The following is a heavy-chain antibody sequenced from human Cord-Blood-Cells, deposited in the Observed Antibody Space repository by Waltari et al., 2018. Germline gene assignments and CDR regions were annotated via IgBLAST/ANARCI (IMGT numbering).Heavy chain of an antibody. CDR3: ASLRRDYSNFDY. CDR2: IYYSGST. J-gene: IGHJ4*02. V-gene: IGHV4-30-4*08. CDR1: GGSIRSGDYY. Sequence: QVQLQESGPGLVKPSQTLSLTCTVSGGSIRSGDYYWSWIPQPPGKGLEWIGYIYYSGSTYYTPSLKSRVTISVDTSKNQFSLKLSSVTAADTAVYYCASLRRDYSNFDYWGQGTLVTVSS. D-gene: IGHD4-4*01.